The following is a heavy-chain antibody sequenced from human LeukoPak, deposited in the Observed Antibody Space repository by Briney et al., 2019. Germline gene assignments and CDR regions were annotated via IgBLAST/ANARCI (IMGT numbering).Heavy chain of an antibody. CDR2: ISGSGDST. CDR1: GFTFTTYA. V-gene: IGHV3-23*01. J-gene: IGHJ3*02. D-gene: IGHD3-3*01. CDR3: AKDKTYDDFWSGHDAFDI. Sequence: QAGGSLRLSCAASGFTFTTYAMSWVRQAPGKGLEWVSVISGSGDSTYYADSVKGRFTISRDISKNTLYLQMKSLRAGDTAVYYCAKDKTYDDFWSGHDAFDIWGQGTMVTVSS.